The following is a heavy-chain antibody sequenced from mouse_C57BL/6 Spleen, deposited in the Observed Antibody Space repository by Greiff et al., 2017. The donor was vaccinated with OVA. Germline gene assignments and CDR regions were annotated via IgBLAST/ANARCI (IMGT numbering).Heavy chain of an antibody. V-gene: IGHV7-1*01. D-gene: IGHD4-1*01. CDR1: GFTFSDFY. J-gene: IGHJ2*01. CDR3: ARANPYYFDY. Sequence: EVKVVESGGGLVQSGRSLRLSCATSGFTFSDFYMEWVRQAPGKGLEWIAASRNKANDYTTEYSASVKGRFIVSRDTSQSILYLQMNALRAEDTAIYYCARANPYYFDYWGQGTTLTVSS. CDR2: SRNKANDYTT.